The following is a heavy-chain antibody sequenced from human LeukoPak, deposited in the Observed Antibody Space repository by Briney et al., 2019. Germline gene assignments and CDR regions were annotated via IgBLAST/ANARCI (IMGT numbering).Heavy chain of an antibody. CDR2: ISYDGTNK. Sequence: PGGSLRLSCAASGFTFSNYVIHWVRQAPGKGLEWVAVISYDGTNKYYADSVKGRFTISRANSKNTLYLQMNSLRAEDTAVYYCAKDPRRYSRTGGYFDYWGQGTLVTVSS. CDR1: GFTFSNYV. J-gene: IGHJ4*02. CDR3: AKDPRRYSRTGGYFDY. D-gene: IGHD6-13*01. V-gene: IGHV3-30*18.